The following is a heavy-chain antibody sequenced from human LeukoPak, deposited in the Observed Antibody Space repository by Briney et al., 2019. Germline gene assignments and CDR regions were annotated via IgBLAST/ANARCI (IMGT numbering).Heavy chain of an antibody. CDR2: ISTSSRST. CDR1: GFTFSDYY. V-gene: IGHV3-11*05. J-gene: IGHJ6*02. Sequence: PGGSLRLSCAASGFTFSDYYMSWVRQAPGEGLEWISSISTSSRSTNCADSMKGRFTISRDNAKNSLYLQMNSLRAEDTAVYYCAREHYYGMDVWGQGTTVTVSS. CDR3: AREHYYGMDV.